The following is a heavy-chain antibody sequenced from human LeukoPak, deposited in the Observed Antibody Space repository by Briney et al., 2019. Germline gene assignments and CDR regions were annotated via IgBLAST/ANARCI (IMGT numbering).Heavy chain of an antibody. CDR3: ARSPTGYSWNGDGDY. D-gene: IGHD1-20*01. CDR1: GGSISSGGYY. Sequence: SQTLSLTCTVSGGSISSGGYYWSWIRQHPGKGLEWIGYIYYSGSTYYNPSLKSRVTISVDTSKNQFSLKLSSVTAADTAVYYCARSPTGYSWNGDGDYWGQGTLVTVSS. J-gene: IGHJ4*02. CDR2: IYYSGST. V-gene: IGHV4-31*03.